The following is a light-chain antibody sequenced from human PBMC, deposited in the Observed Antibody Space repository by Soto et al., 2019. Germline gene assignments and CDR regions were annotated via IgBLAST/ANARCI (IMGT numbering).Light chain of an antibody. CDR3: SLYTTASTYV. CDR1: SSDVGGSNF. V-gene: IGLV2-14*03. J-gene: IGLJ1*01. Sequence: QSVLTQPASVSDSPGQSITISCTGTSSDVGGSNFVSWYQQHPGKPPKLIIYDVANRPSGVSNRFSGSKSGSTASLIISRLQTEDEAEYFCSLYTTASTYVFGTGTKVTVL. CDR2: DVA.